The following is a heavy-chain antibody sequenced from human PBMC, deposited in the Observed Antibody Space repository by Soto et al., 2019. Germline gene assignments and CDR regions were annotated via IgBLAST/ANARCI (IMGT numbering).Heavy chain of an antibody. Sequence: EVQLLESGGGLVQPGGSLRLSCAASGFTFSSYAMSWVRQAPGKGLEWVSAISGSGGSTYYADSVKGRFTISRDNSKNTLYLQMNSLRAEDTAVYYCEKDYCSGGSCYYFDSWGQGTLVTVSS. V-gene: IGHV3-23*01. CDR1: GFTFSSYA. D-gene: IGHD2-15*01. CDR3: EKDYCSGGSCYYFDS. J-gene: IGHJ4*02. CDR2: ISGSGGST.